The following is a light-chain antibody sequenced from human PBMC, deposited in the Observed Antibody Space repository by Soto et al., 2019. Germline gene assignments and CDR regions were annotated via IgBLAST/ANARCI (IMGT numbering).Light chain of an antibody. Sequence: AIRMTQSPSSFSASTGDRVTITCRASQGISSYLAWYQQKPGKAPKLLIYAASTLQSGVTSRFSGSGSGTDFTLTISSLQSEDFATYYCKQYYSYPRTFGQGTKVEIK. V-gene: IGKV1-8*01. CDR2: AAS. CDR3: KQYYSYPRT. J-gene: IGKJ1*01. CDR1: QGISSY.